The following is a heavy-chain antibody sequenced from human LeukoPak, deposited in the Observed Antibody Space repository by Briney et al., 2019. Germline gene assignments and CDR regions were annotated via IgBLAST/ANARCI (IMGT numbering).Heavy chain of an antibody. J-gene: IGHJ4*02. CDR3: ATGLDSSGWFDY. Sequence: ASVTVSCKVSGYTLTELSMHWVRQAPGKGLEWMGGFDPEDGETIYAQKFQGRVTMTEDTSTDTAYMELSSLRSEDTAVYYCATGLDSSGWFDYWGQGTLVTVSS. CDR2: FDPEDGET. V-gene: IGHV1-24*01. D-gene: IGHD6-19*01. CDR1: GYTLTELS.